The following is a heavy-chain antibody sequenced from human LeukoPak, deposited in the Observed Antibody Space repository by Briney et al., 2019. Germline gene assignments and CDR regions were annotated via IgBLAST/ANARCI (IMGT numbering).Heavy chain of an antibody. V-gene: IGHV3-23*01. Sequence: GGSLRLSCAASRFTFTNYAMNWVRQAPGKGLEWVSSISGSGGSPNYADSVKGRFTISRDNSRNTLSLQVNSLRAEDTAIYYCAKGHIENNGYCYFDHWSQGTLVTVSS. CDR2: ISGSGGSP. CDR1: RFTFTNYA. D-gene: IGHD3-22*01. J-gene: IGHJ4*02. CDR3: AKGHIENNGYCYFDH.